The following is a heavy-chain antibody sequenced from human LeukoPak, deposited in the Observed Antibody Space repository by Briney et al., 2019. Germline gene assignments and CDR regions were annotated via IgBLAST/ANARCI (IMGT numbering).Heavy chain of an antibody. CDR1: GGSISSSSYY. D-gene: IGHD2/OR15-2a*01. Sequence: PSETLSLTCTVSGGSISSSSYYWGWIRQPPGKGLEWIGSIYYSGSTYYNPSLKSRVTISVDTSKDQFSLKLSSVTAADTAVYYCARGLIYALFDYWGQGTLVTVSS. CDR3: ARGLIYALFDY. CDR2: IYYSGST. J-gene: IGHJ4*02. V-gene: IGHV4-39*01.